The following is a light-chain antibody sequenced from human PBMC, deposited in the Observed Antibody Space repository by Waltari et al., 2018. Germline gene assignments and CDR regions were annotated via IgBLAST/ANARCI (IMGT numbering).Light chain of an antibody. J-gene: IGKJ4*01. CDR3: QQRYKWPLT. Sequence: EIVLTQSPATLSLSPGERDTLSCRASQSVSTYLARYQQRPGQTPRLLIYDSSSRATGIPARFSGSGSETDFTLTISSLEPEDFVVYYCQQRYKWPLTFGGGSKVEI. CDR2: DSS. V-gene: IGKV3-11*01. CDR1: QSVSTY.